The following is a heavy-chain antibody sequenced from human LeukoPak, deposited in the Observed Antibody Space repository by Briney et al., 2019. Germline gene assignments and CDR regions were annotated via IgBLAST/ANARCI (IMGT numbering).Heavy chain of an antibody. CDR3: ARVQWELLGAAFDI. Sequence: SETLSLTCTVSGDSVSSGSYYWSWIRQPPGKGLEWIGYIHYSGSTNYNPSLKSRVTISVDTSKNQFSLKLSSVTAADTAVYYCARVQWELLGAAFDIWGQGTMVTVST. CDR2: IHYSGST. CDR1: GDSVSSGSYY. J-gene: IGHJ3*02. D-gene: IGHD1-26*01. V-gene: IGHV4-61*01.